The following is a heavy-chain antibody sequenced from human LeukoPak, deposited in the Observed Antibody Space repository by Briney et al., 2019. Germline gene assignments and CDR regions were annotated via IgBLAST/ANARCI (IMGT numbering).Heavy chain of an antibody. CDR3: ARGDCSITSSYLFDF. J-gene: IGHJ4*02. D-gene: IGHD2-2*01. Sequence: GGSLRLSCAASGFTLSNYGMPWVRQAPGKGLEWVAIIWYDGSNKYYADSVKGRFTIARDTSKNTLYLQMNSLRAEDTAVYYCARGDCSITSSYLFDFWGQGALVTVSS. CDR1: GFTLSNYG. V-gene: IGHV3-33*01. CDR2: IWYDGSNK.